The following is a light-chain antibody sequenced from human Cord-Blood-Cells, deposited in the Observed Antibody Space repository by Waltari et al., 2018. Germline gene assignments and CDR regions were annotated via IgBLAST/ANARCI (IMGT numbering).Light chain of an antibody. J-gene: IGLJ1*01. V-gene: IGLV1-44*01. Sequence: QSVLTQPLSASGSPGQRVTLSWSGSSANIRSNTVNWYQQIPGTAPKLLIYSNNQRPSGVPDRFSGSKSGTSASLAISGLQSEDEADYYCAAWDDSLNGYVFGTGTKVTVL. CDR2: SNN. CDR3: AAWDDSLNGYV. CDR1: SANIRSNT.